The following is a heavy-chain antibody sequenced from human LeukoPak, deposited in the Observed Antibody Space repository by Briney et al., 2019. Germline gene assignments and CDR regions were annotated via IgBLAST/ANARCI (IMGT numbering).Heavy chain of an antibody. V-gene: IGHV1-2*02. J-gene: IGHJ6*03. CDR3: ARAGLPYYHIYV. CDR1: GYTFTGYY. CDR2: INPNSGGT. Sequence: ASVTVSCKASGYTFTGYYMHWVRQAPGQGLEWMGWINPNSGGTNYSQNFQGRVTMSMDTSINTSYLELSSLRADDTAVYYCARAGLPYYHIYVGRKGTTVTVSS.